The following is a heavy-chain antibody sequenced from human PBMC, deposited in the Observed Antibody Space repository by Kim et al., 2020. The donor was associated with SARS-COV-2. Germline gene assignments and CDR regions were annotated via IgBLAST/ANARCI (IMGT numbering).Heavy chain of an antibody. CDR2: IWYDASNE. Sequence: GGSLRLSCAASGFTFSSYGMHWVRQAPDRGLEWVAVIWYDASNEYYADSVKGRFTISRDNSKNTLYLQMNSLRAEDTAVYYCARDHSVVISPPDYWGQGTLVPVSS. D-gene: IGHD3-22*01. V-gene: IGHV3-33*01. CDR3: ARDHSVVISPPDY. CDR1: GFTFSSYG. J-gene: IGHJ4*02.